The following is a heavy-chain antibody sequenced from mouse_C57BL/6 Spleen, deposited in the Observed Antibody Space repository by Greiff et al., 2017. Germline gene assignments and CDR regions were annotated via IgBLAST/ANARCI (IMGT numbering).Heavy chain of an antibody. J-gene: IGHJ4*01. CDR1: GYTFTSYW. D-gene: IGHD1-1*01. Sequence: QVQLQQPGAELVRPGSSVKLSCKASGYTFTSYWMDWVKQRPGQGLEWIGNIYPSDSETHYNQKFKDKATFTVDKSSSTAYMQLSSLTSEDSAVYYCARKVATDYAMDYWGQGTSVTVSS. CDR2: IYPSDSET. CDR3: ARKVATDYAMDY. V-gene: IGHV1-61*01.